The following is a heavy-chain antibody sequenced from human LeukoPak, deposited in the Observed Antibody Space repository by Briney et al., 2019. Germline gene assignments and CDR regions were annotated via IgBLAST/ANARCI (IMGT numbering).Heavy chain of an antibody. D-gene: IGHD1-26*01. Sequence: PSETLSLTCTVSGGSISSGDYYWSWIRQPPGKGLEWIGYIYYSGSTYYNPSLKSRVTISVDTSKNQFSLELSSVTAADTAVYYCAKNGQSGFSFDPWGQGSLVTVSS. CDR3: AKNGQSGFSFDP. CDR1: GGSISSGDYY. J-gene: IGHJ5*02. CDR2: IYYSGST. V-gene: IGHV4-30-4*01.